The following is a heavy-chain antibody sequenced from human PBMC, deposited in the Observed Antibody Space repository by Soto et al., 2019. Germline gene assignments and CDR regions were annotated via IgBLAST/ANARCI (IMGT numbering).Heavy chain of an antibody. V-gene: IGHV1-18*01. CDR3: ARALHRYYYYGMDV. J-gene: IGHJ6*02. D-gene: IGHD4-4*01. Sequence: GASVKVSCKAAGYTFTSYGFSWVRQAPGQGLEWMGWISEYNGNTKYTQKLQGRVTMTTDTSTSTAYMELRSLRSDDTAVYYCARALHRYYYYGMDVWGQGTTVTVSS. CDR2: ISEYNGNT. CDR1: GYTFTSYG.